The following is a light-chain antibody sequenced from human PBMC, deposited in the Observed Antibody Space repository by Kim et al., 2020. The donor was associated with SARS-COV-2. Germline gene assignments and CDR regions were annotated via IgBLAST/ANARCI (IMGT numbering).Light chain of an antibody. CDR2: GAS. Sequence: CAGEKAILSCMASQSFGVGYLAWDQQKPGQAPRHLIYGASNRATSIPDRFSGSGSGTEFTLTISRLEPEDCAVYYCQQYGSSPLTFGGGTKVDIK. V-gene: IGKV3-20*01. J-gene: IGKJ4*01. CDR3: QQYGSSPLT. CDR1: QSFGVGY.